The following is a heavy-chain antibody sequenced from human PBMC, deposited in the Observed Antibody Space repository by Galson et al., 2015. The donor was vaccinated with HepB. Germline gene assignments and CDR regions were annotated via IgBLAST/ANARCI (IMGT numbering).Heavy chain of an antibody. J-gene: IGHJ3*02. V-gene: IGHV6-1*01. Sequence: CAISGDSVSSNTAAWNWIRQSPSRGLEWLGRTYYRSTWYNDYAISVKGRITINPDTSKNQFSLQLNSVTPEDTAVYYCTTDPPAYDSSGYTPKPFDIWGQGTMVTVSS. D-gene: IGHD3-22*01. CDR3: TTDPPAYDSSGYTPKPFDI. CDR1: GDSVSSNTAA. CDR2: TYYRSTWYN.